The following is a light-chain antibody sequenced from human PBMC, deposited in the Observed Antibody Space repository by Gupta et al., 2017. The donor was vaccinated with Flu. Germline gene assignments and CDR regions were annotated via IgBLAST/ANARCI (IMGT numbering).Light chain of an antibody. J-gene: IGLJ3*02. Sequence: QLVLTQSPSASASLGASVKLTCPLSRGHSSYAIAWHQQQPEKGPRYLMKLNSDGSHNKGDGIPDRFSGSSSGAERYLTISSLQAEDEADYYCQTWGTGIWVFGGGTKLTVL. V-gene: IGLV4-69*01. CDR3: QTWGTGIWV. CDR1: RGHSSYA. CDR2: LNSDGSH.